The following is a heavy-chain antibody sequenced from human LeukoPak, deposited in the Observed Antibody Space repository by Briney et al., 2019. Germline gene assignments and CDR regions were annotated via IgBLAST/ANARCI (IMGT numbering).Heavy chain of an antibody. V-gene: IGHV1-18*01. J-gene: IGHJ6*02. CDR1: GGTFSSYA. Sequence: VASVKVSFKASGGTFSSYAISWVRQAPGQGLEWMGWISAYNGNTNYAQKLQGRVTMTTDTSTSTAYMELRSLRSDDTAVYYCAREALGLSMDVWGQGTTVTVSS. CDR3: AREALGLSMDV. D-gene: IGHD4/OR15-4a*01. CDR2: ISAYNGNT.